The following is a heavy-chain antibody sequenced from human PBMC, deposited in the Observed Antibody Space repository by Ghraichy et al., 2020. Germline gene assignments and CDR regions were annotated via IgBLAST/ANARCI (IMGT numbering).Heavy chain of an antibody. CDR3: ARLFGDRGYDTGFDP. CDR2: ISYRGRT. D-gene: IGHD5-12*01. Sequence: SETPSLTCTVSGASLSSATYYWNWIRQPPGKGLEWIGYISYRGRTTYNPSLESRVTISVDTSKNHLSLRLRSVTAADTAIYFFARLFGDRGYDTGFDPWGQGTLVTVSS. V-gene: IGHV4-61*03. CDR1: GASLSSATYY. J-gene: IGHJ5*02.